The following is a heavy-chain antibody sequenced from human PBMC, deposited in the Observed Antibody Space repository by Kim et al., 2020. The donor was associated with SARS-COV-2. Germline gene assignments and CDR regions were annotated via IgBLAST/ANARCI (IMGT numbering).Heavy chain of an antibody. CDR2: IRSKAYGGTT. Sequence: GGSLRLSCTASGFNFGDYAVTWFRQAPGKGLEWVGFIRSKAYGGTTEYAASVKGRFTISRNDSKSIAYLQMNSLKTEDTAVYYCSRGVVGDGYNFDYWGQGTLVIVSS. D-gene: IGHD1-26*01. CDR1: GFNFGDYA. J-gene: IGHJ4*02. CDR3: SRGVVGDGYNFDY. V-gene: IGHV3-49*03.